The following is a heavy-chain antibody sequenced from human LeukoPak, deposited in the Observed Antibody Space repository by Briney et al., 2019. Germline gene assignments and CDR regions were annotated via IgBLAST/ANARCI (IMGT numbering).Heavy chain of an antibody. Sequence: SETLSLTCTVSGGSISSSSYYWGWIRQPPGKGLEWIGSIYYSGSTYYNPSLKSRVTISVDTSNNQFSLKLSSVTAADTAVYYCARDKISSSWLSSWFDPWGQGTLVTVSS. D-gene: IGHD6-13*01. CDR1: GGSISSSSYY. V-gene: IGHV4-39*02. CDR2: IYYSGST. CDR3: ARDKISSSWLSSWFDP. J-gene: IGHJ5*02.